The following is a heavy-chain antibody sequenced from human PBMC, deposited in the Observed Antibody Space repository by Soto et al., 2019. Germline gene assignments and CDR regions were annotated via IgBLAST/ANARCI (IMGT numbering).Heavy chain of an antibody. CDR2: ISGSGGSK. Sequence: EVQLLESGGGLIEPGGSLRLSGAASGFTFSNYAVTWVRKAPGKGLEWVTTISGSGGSKYYADSVKGRFTISRDNSKNTLYLQMNSLRAEDTAVYYCAKDQGSSWSEIDYWGQGTLVTVSS. D-gene: IGHD6-13*01. CDR1: GFTFSNYA. V-gene: IGHV3-23*01. CDR3: AKDQGSSWSEIDY. J-gene: IGHJ4*02.